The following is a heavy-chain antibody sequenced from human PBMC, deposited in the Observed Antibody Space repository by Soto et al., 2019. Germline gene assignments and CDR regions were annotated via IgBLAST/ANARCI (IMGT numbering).Heavy chain of an antibody. CDR2: ISYDGSNK. J-gene: IGHJ6*02. D-gene: IGHD6-19*01. Sequence: QVQLVESGGGVVQPGRSLRLSCAPSGFTFSSYAMHWVRQAPGKGLEWVAVISYDGSNKYYADSVKGRFTISRDNSKNTLYLQMNSLRAEDTAVYYCASRSSGWYALPYYYYGMDVWGQGTTVTVSS. CDR1: GFTFSSYA. CDR3: ASRSSGWYALPYYYYGMDV. V-gene: IGHV3-30-3*01.